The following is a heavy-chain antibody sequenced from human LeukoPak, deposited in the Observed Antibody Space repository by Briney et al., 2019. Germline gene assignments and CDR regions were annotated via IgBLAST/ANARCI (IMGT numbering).Heavy chain of an antibody. D-gene: IGHD4-17*01. CDR1: GYTFTSYG. Sequence: ASVKVSCKASGYTFTSYGISWVRLAPGQGLEWMGWISAYNGNTNYAQKLQGRVTMTTDTSTSTAYMELRSLRSDDTAVYYCARPKNYGDYAPNAFDIWGQGTMVTVSS. J-gene: IGHJ3*02. V-gene: IGHV1-18*01. CDR2: ISAYNGNT. CDR3: ARPKNYGDYAPNAFDI.